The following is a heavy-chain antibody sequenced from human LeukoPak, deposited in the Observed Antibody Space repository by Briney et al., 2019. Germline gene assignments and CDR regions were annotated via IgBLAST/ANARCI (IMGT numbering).Heavy chain of an antibody. D-gene: IGHD6-19*01. V-gene: IGHV1-2*02. Sequence: ASVKVSCKASGYTFTGYYMHWVRQAPGQGLEWMGWINPNSGDTNYAQKFQGRVTMTRDASISTAYMELSRLRSDDTAVYYCARDKSGNSGWYSYFDYWGQGTLVTVSS. CDR2: INPNSGDT. CDR3: ARDKSGNSGWYSYFDY. J-gene: IGHJ4*02. CDR1: GYTFTGYY.